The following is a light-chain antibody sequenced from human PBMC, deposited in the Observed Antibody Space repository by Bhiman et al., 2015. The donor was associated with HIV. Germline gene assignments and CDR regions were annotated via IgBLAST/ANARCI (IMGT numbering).Light chain of an antibody. Sequence: QSALTQPPSASGSPGQSVAISCTGTSSDISDYNYVSWYQQHPGKAPKLVIYEVSKRPSGVPDRFSGSKSGTSASLAISGLQSEDEADYYCAAWHDSLNGSWWLFGGGTKLTVL. CDR1: SSDISDYNY. J-gene: IGLJ3*02. CDR2: EVS. V-gene: IGLV2-8*01. CDR3: AAWHDSLNGSWWL.